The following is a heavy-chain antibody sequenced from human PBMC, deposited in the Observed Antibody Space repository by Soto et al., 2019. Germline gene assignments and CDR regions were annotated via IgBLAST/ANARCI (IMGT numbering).Heavy chain of an antibody. J-gene: IGHJ4*02. V-gene: IGHV4-59*12. CDR2: IYHNGGT. Sequence: PSETLSLTCTVSGGSLSGYYWTWIRQPPGKGLEWIGYIYHNGGTSYNSSLKSRVSISLDRSRNQFSLNLSSVTAADTAVYYCARVDDDFWSAFDSWGQGILVTVSS. CDR3: ARVDDDFWSAFDS. CDR1: GGSLSGYY. D-gene: IGHD3-3*01.